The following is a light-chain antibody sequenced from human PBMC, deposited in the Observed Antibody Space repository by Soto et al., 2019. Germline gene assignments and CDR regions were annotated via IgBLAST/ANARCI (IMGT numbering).Light chain of an antibody. CDR1: QSVTSNY. CDR2: GAS. Sequence: EIVLTQSPGTLSSSPGERVTLSCRASQSVTSNYLAWYQQKPGQSPRLLIFGASTRATGIPARFSGSGSGTEFTLSISSLEPEDFAVYYCQQRTAFGQGTKVDIK. J-gene: IGKJ1*01. V-gene: IGKV3-20*01. CDR3: QQRTA.